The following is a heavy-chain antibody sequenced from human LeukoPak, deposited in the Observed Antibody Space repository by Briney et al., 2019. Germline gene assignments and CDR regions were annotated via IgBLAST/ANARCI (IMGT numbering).Heavy chain of an antibody. J-gene: IGHJ4*02. V-gene: IGHV3-53*01. CDR3: ARDGRASSSWYGVFDY. CDR2: IYSGGST. CDR1: GFTVSSNY. Sequence: GGSLRLSCAAFGFTVSSNYMSWVRQAPGKGLEWVSVIYSGGSTYYADSVKGRFTISRDNSKNTLYLQMNSLRAEDTAVYYCARDGRASSSWYGVFDYWGQGTLVTVSS. D-gene: IGHD6-13*01.